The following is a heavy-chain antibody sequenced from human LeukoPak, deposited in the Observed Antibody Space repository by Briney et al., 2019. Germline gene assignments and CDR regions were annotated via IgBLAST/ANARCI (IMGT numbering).Heavy chain of an antibody. CDR2: ISSSSTSI. CDR3: ARDYYDSSGYYLNFDY. Sequence: GGSLRLSCAASGFTFSTYSMNWVRQAPGKGLEWVSYISSSSTSIYYADSVKGRFTISRDNAKNSLYLQMNSLRAEDTAVYYCARDYYDSSGYYLNFDYWXXGTLVPVSS. D-gene: IGHD3-22*01. V-gene: IGHV3-48*01. CDR1: GFTFSTYS. J-gene: IGHJ4*01.